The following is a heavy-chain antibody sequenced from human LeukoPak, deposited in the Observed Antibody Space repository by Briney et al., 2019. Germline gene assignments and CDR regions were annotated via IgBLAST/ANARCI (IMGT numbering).Heavy chain of an antibody. CDR2: IYPDDPDT. J-gene: IGHJ4*02. CDR1: GYSFTSYW. V-gene: IGHV5-51*01. D-gene: IGHD1-26*01. Sequence: GESLKISCKGSGYSFTSYWIGWVRQMPGKGLEWMGIIYPDDPDTKYSPSFQGQVTISADKSISTAYLQWSSLKASDTAMYYCARLVGASWLGSGDYWGQGTLVTVSS. CDR3: ARLVGASWLGSGDY.